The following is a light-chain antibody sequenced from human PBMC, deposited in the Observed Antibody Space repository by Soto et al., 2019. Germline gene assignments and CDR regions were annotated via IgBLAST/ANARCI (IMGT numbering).Light chain of an antibody. J-gene: IGKJ2*01. CDR2: DAS. Sequence: EIVLTQSLATLSLSPGERATLSCRASQSFSSYLAWYQQKPGQAPRLLIYDASNRATGIPARFSGSGSGTDFTLTISSLEPEDFAVYFCQQRSVWLGTFGQGTQLEIK. CDR1: QSFSSY. V-gene: IGKV3-11*01. CDR3: QQRSVWLGT.